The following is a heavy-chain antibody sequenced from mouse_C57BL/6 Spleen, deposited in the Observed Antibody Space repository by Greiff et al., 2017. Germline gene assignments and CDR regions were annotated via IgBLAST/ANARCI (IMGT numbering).Heavy chain of an antibody. D-gene: IGHD2-4*01. J-gene: IGHJ4*01. CDR2: LDPENGDT. CDR3: TTGRLRQGGAMDY. Sequence: EVQLQESGAELVRPGASVKLSCTASGFNIKDDYMHWVKQRPEQGLEWIGWLDPENGDTEYASKFQGKATITADTSSNTAYLQLSSLTSEDTAVYYCTTGRLRQGGAMDYWGQGTSVTVSS. V-gene: IGHV14-4*01. CDR1: GFNIKDDY.